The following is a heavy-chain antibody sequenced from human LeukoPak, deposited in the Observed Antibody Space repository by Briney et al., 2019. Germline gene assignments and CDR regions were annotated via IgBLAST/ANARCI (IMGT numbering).Heavy chain of an antibody. V-gene: IGHV3-21*01. CDR3: ARERTYDFWSGYSEKGLNVDY. CDR2: ISSSSSYI. D-gene: IGHD3-3*01. CDR1: GFTFSSYS. Sequence: GGSLRLSCAASGFTFSSYSMNWVRQAPGKGLEWVSSISSSSSYIYYADSVKGRFTVSRDNAKNSLYLQMNSLRAEDTAVYYCARERTYDFWSGYSEKGLNVDYWGQGTLVTVSS. J-gene: IGHJ4*02.